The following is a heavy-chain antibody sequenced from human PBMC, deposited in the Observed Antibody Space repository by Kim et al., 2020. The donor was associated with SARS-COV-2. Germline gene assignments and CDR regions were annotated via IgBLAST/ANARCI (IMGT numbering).Heavy chain of an antibody. CDR2: IYYSGST. J-gene: IGHJ4*02. D-gene: IGHD3-9*01. CDR1: GGSISSYY. V-gene: IGHV4-59*08. Sequence: SETLSLTCTVSGGSISSYYWSWIRQPPGKGLEWIGYIYYSGSTNYNPSLKSRVTISVDTSKNQFSLKLSSVTAADTAVYYCARHLKLPYYDILTGYAPLDYWGQGTLVTVSS. CDR3: ARHLKLPYYDILTGYAPLDY.